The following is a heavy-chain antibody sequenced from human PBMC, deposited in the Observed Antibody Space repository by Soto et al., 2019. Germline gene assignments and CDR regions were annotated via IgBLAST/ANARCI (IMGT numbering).Heavy chain of an antibody. Sequence: QVQLVQSGGGVVQPGGSLRLSCAASGFTFSHYPXHWVRQGPGKGLEWVAVVSFDGSNKYYRDSVKGRFTISKDNVKNTLFLQMNDLRHEDTAVYYCARLPGPLVSVLYIYPVDARETPSDVDVWGQGTSVTVSS. J-gene: IGHJ6*02. D-gene: IGHD2-15*01. CDR2: VSFDGSNK. V-gene: IGHV3-30*06. CDR3: ARLPGPLVSVLYIYPVDARETPSDVDV. CDR1: GFTFSHYP.